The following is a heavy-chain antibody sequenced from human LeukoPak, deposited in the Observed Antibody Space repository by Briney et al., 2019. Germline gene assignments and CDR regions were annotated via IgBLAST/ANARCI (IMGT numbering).Heavy chain of an antibody. CDR1: GGTFSSYA. CDR3: ARDSSGYFDYFDY. J-gene: IGHJ4*02. Sequence: SVKVSCKASGGTFSSYAISWVRQAPGQGLEWMGGIIPIFGTATYAQKSQGRVTITTDESTSTAYMELSSLRSEDTAVYYCARDSSGYFDYFDYWGQGTLVTVSS. V-gene: IGHV1-69*05. CDR2: IIPIFGTA. D-gene: IGHD3-22*01.